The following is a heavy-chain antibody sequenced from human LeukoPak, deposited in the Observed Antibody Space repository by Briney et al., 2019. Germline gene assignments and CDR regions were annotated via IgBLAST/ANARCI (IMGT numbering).Heavy chain of an antibody. CDR2: INHSGST. J-gene: IGHJ4*02. CDR3: ARGSRIVVVPAARSKYTSSWYFDY. D-gene: IGHD2-2*01. CDR1: GGSFSGYY. Sequence: SETLSLTCAVYGGSFSGYYWSWIRQPPGKRLEWIGEINHSGSTNYNPSLKSRVTISVDTPKNQFSLKLSSVTAADTAVYYYARGSRIVVVPAARSKYTSSWYFDYWGPGTLVTVSS. V-gene: IGHV4-34*01.